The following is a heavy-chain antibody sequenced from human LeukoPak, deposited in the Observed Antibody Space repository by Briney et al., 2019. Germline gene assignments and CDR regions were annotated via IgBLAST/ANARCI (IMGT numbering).Heavy chain of an antibody. D-gene: IGHD1-26*01. V-gene: IGHV4-59*01. CDR3: TRDRELGF. J-gene: IGHJ4*02. Sequence: SETLSLTCTVSGGSLSIYYWNWIRQPPGKGLEWIGSIYNSGSTTYSPSLKSRVTISGDTSKNQFSLKLSSVTAADTVVYYCTRDRELGFWGQGTLVTVSS. CDR2: IYNSGST. CDR1: GGSLSIYY.